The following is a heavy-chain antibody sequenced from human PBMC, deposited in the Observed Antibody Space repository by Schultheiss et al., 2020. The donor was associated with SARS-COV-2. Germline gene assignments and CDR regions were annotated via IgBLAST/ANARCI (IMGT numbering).Heavy chain of an antibody. CDR2: IYYSGST. Sequence: SETLSLTCTVSGGSISSSSYYWGWIRQPPGKGLEWIGSIYYSGSTYYNPSLKSPVTISVDTSKNQFSLKLSSVTAADTAVYYCARPQGADYGERYGMDVWGQGTTVTVSS. D-gene: IGHD4-17*01. CDR3: ARPQGADYGERYGMDV. J-gene: IGHJ6*02. V-gene: IGHV4-39*01. CDR1: GGSISSSSYY.